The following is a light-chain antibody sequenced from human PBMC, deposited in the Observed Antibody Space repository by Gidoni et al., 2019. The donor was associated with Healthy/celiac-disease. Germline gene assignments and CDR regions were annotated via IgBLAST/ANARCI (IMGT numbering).Light chain of an antibody. CDR2: LGS. J-gene: IGKJ1*01. CDR1: QSRLHSNGYNS. V-gene: IGKV2-28*01. Sequence: DIVMTQSPLSLPVTPGEPASISCRSSQSRLHSNGYNSLDWYLQKPGQSPQLLIYLGSNRASGVPDRFSGSGSGTDFTLKISRVEAEDVGVYYCMQALQTPRTFGQGTKVEIK. CDR3: MQALQTPRT.